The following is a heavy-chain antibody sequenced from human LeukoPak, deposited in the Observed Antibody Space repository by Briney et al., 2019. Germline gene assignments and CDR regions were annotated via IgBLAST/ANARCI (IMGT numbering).Heavy chain of an antibody. D-gene: IGHD6-13*01. J-gene: IGHJ4*02. CDR1: GFTFSAYG. CDR3: ARGIAAAGTALFN. CDR2: VSGADGTT. Sequence: SGGSLRLSCAASGFTFSAYGMSWVRQSPRKGLEWVSGVSGADGTTYYADSVKGRFTISRDNSKSTLYLQIKSLRAEDTAVYYCARGIAAAGTALFNWGQGTLLTVSS. V-gene: IGHV3-23*01.